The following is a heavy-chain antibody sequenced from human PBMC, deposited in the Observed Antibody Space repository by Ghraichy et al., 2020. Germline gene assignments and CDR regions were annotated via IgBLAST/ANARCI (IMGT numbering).Heavy chain of an antibody. CDR3: AKQRSSSLFDY. CDR2: IYYSGST. CDR1: GGSISSSSYY. Sequence: SETLSLTCTVSGGSISSSSYYWGWIRQPPGKGLEWIGSIYYSGSTYYNPSLKSRVTISVDTSKNQFSLKLSSVTAADTAVYYCAKQRSSSLFDYWGHGTLVTVSS. D-gene: IGHD6-6*01. V-gene: IGHV4-39*01. J-gene: IGHJ4*01.